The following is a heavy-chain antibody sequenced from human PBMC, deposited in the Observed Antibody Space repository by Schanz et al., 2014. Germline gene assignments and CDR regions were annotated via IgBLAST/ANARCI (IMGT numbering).Heavy chain of an antibody. CDR3: ASGPSTGAFDN. Sequence: QVQLVQSGAEVKKPGASVKVSCEASGYTFTSYYIHWFRQAPGQGLEWMGLINPSVGKTNYAQKFRGRVTMTGDTSTSTVYMELSSLSSEDTDVYFCASGPSTGAFDNWGQGTMVTVSS. V-gene: IGHV1-46*01. CDR1: GYTFTSYY. CDR2: INPSVGKT. J-gene: IGHJ3*02.